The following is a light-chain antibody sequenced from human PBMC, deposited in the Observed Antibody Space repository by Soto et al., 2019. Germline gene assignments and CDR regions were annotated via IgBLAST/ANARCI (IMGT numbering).Light chain of an antibody. CDR1: QSVTNDY. Sequence: EIVLTQSPGTLSVSPGERATLSCRASQSVTNDYLAWYQQRPGQAPDSPTTVRPGRASGFPDRFTGSGSGTDFTLTINRLEPEDSAVYYCHQYIGAPWAFGQGTRVEIK. J-gene: IGKJ1*01. CDR2: VRP. V-gene: IGKV3-20*01. CDR3: HQYIGAPWA.